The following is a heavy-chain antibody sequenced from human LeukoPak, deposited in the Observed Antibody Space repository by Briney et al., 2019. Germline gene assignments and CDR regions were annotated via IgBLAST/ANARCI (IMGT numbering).Heavy chain of an antibody. J-gene: IGHJ4*02. Sequence: GGSLRLSCAASGFTFSSYAMSWVRQAPGKGLEWVSGISGSGGSTFYADSVKGRFTISRDSSKDTLYLQMNSLRVEDTALYYCTKGDSEWELPGGYWGQGTLVTVSS. CDR1: GFTFSSYA. CDR2: ISGSGGST. CDR3: TKGDSEWELPGGY. V-gene: IGHV3-23*01. D-gene: IGHD1-26*01.